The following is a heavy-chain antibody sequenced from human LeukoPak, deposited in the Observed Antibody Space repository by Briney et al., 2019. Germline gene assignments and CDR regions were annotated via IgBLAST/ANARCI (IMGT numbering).Heavy chain of an antibody. J-gene: IGHJ4*02. CDR1: GYTFTSYV. CDR3: ARVKQWLGDDY. CDR2: INTNTGNP. Sequence: GASVKVSCKASGYTFTSYVMNWVRQAPGQGLEWMGWINTNTGNPTYAQGLTGRFVFSLDTSVSTAYLQISSLKAEDTAVYYCARVKQWLGDDYWGQGTLVTVSS. V-gene: IGHV7-4-1*02. D-gene: IGHD6-19*01.